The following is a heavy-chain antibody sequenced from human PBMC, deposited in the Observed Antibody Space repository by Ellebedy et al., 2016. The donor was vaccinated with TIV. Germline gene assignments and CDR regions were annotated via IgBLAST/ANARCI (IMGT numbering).Heavy chain of an antibody. CDR3: AKPPVAYNWNYADDY. CDR2: ISGSGGMM. D-gene: IGHD1-7*01. CDR1: GFIFSSYY. Sequence: GESLKISCVASGFIFSSYYMTWVRQAPGKGLEWISYISGSGGMMDHADSVKGRFTISRDNAKNSLYLQLSSLRAEDTAVYYCAKPPVAYNWNYADDYWGQGTLVTVSS. V-gene: IGHV3-48*03. J-gene: IGHJ4*02.